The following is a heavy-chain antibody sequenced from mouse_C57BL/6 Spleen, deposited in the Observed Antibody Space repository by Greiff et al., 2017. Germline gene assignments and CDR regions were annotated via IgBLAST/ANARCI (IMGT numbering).Heavy chain of an antibody. V-gene: IGHV1-69*01. CDR1: GYTFTSYW. D-gene: IGHD4-1*01. CDR2: IDPSDSYT. J-gene: IGHJ4*01. CDR3: ARRGLGRAMDY. Sequence: QVQLQQPGAELVMPGASVKLSCKASGYTFTSYWMHWVKQRPGQGLEWIGEIDPSDSYTNYNQKFKGKATLTVDTSSSTAYMQLSSLTSEDSAVYYCARRGLGRAMDYWGQGTSVTVSS.